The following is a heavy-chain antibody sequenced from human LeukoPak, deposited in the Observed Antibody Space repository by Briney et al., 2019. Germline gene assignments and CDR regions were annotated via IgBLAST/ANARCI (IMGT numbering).Heavy chain of an antibody. Sequence: ASVKVSCKASGYTFTSYDINWVRQATGQALEWMGWMNPNSGNTGYAQKFQGRVTMTRNTSISTAYMELSSLRSEDTAAYYCARALWNRRQLVIGYWGQGTLVTVSS. J-gene: IGHJ4*02. CDR2: MNPNSGNT. CDR1: GYTFTSYD. CDR3: ARALWNRRQLVIGY. V-gene: IGHV1-8*01. D-gene: IGHD6-13*01.